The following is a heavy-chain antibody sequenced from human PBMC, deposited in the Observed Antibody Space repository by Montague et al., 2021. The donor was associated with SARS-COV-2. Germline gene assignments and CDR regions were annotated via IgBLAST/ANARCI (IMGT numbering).Heavy chain of an antibody. CDR2: TSCDGGVK. Sequence: SLRLSCAASGFTFDDFAMHWVRQAPGKGLEWVSSTSCDGGVKGYADSVKGRFTISRDNARNSLYLRMNSLRPDDTAFYYCAKGRHGSGTYYSDSWGQGTLVTVSS. CDR3: AKGRHGSGTYYSDS. V-gene: IGHV3-9*01. CDR1: GFTFDDFA. J-gene: IGHJ4*02. D-gene: IGHD3-10*01.